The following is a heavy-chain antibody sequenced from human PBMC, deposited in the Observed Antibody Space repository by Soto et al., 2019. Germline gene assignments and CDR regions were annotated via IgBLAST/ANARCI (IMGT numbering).Heavy chain of an antibody. D-gene: IGHD6-19*01. CDR3: AKDWDSSGWSYGMDV. CDR1: GFTFSSYG. J-gene: IGHJ6*02. V-gene: IGHV3-30*18. CDR2: ISYDGSNK. Sequence: GGSLRLSCAASGFTFSSYGMHWVRQAPGKGLEWVAVISYDGSNKYYADSVKGRFTISRDNSKNTLYLQMNSLRAEDTAVYYCAKDWDSSGWSYGMDVWGQGNTVTVSS.